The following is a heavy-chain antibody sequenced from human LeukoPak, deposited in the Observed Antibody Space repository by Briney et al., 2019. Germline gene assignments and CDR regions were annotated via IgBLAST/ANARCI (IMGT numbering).Heavy chain of an antibody. CDR1: GYTFTSYY. Sequence: ASVKVSCKASGYTFTSYYMHWVRQAPGQGLEWMGIINPSGGSTSYAQKFQGRVTMTRDTSTSTVYMELSSLRSEDTAVYYCARDSYPPYYDSSGLPNLNWFDPWGQGTLVTVSS. CDR3: ARDSYPPYYDSSGLPNLNWFDP. CDR2: INPSGGST. D-gene: IGHD3-22*01. V-gene: IGHV1-46*01. J-gene: IGHJ5*02.